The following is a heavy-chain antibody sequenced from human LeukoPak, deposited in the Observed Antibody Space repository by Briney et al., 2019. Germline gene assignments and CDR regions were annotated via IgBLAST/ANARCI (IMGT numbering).Heavy chain of an antibody. J-gene: IGHJ4*02. CDR1: GGTFSSYA. V-gene: IGHV1-69*05. Sequence: SVKVSCKASGGTFSSYAISWVRQAPGQGLEWMGGIIPIFGTANYAQKFQGRVTITTDESTSTAYMELSSLRSEDTAVYYCARILGTLGPGDYWGQGTLVTVSS. D-gene: IGHD3-16*01. CDR2: IIPIFGTA. CDR3: ARILGTLGPGDY.